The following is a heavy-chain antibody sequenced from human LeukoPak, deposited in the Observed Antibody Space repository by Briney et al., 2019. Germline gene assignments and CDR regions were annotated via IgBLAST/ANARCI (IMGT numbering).Heavy chain of an antibody. D-gene: IGHD6-13*01. J-gene: IGHJ4*02. CDR3: AREAAAAGTALDY. Sequence: PSETLSLTCTVSGGSISSYYWSWIRLPPGKGLEWIGYIYFSGSTNYNPSLKSRVTISVDTSKSHFSLKLSSVTAADTAVYYCAREAAAAGTALDYWGQGTLVTVSS. CDR1: GGSISSYY. V-gene: IGHV4-59*01. CDR2: IYFSGST.